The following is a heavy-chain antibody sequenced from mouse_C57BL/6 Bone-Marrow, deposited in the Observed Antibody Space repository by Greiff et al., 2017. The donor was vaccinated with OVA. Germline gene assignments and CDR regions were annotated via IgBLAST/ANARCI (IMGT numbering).Heavy chain of an antibody. CDR1: GFNIKDDY. D-gene: IGHD1-1*01. V-gene: IGHV14-4*01. CDR2: IDPENGDT. CDR3: TTRATVVANVDD. J-gene: IGHJ2*01. Sequence: EVKLMESGAELVRPGASVKLSCTASGFNIKDDYMPWVKQRPEQGLEWIGWIDPENGDTEYASKFQGQAPLTADTSSNTAYLQLSSLTSEDTAVYDCTTRATVVANVDDWGKGTTLTVSS.